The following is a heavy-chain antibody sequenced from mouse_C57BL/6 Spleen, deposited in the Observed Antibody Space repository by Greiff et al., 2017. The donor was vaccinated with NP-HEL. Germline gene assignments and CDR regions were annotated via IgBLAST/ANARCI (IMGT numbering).Heavy chain of an antibody. D-gene: IGHD3-2*02. V-gene: IGHV1-7*01. Sequence: VQLQQSGAELAKPGASVKLSCKASGYTFTSYWMHWVKQRPGQGLEWIGYINPSSGYTKYNQKFKDKATLTADKSYSTAYMQLSSLTYEDSAVYYCARRDSSGGDAMDYWGQGTSVTVSS. J-gene: IGHJ4*01. CDR3: ARRDSSGGDAMDY. CDR1: GYTFTSYW. CDR2: INPSSGYT.